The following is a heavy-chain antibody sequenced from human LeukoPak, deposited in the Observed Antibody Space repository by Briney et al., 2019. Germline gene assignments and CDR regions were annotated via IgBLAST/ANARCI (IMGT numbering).Heavy chain of an antibody. V-gene: IGHV1-2*02. J-gene: IGHJ4*02. CDR2: INPNSGGT. Sequence: ASVKVSCKASGYTFTGYYMHWVRQAPGQGLEWMGWINPNSGGTNYAQKFQGRVTMTGDTSISTAYMELSRLRSDDTAVYYCARDLTLAVPVQGYWGQGTLVTVSS. CDR1: GYTFTGYY. D-gene: IGHD6-19*01. CDR3: ARDLTLAVPVQGY.